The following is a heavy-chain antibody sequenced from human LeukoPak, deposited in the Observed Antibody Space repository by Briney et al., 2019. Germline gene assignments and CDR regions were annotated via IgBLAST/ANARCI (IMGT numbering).Heavy chain of an antibody. V-gene: IGHV3-73*01. CDR3: TRHIYYEDGFDY. D-gene: IGHD3-22*01. J-gene: IGHJ4*02. CDR2: IRSKANSYAT. CDR1: GFTFSGSA. Sequence: GGSLKLSCAASGFTFSGSAMLWVRQASGKGLEWVGRIRSKANSYATAYAASVKGRFTISRDDSKNTAYLQMNSLKTEDTAVYYCTRHIYYEDGFDYWGQGTLVTVSS.